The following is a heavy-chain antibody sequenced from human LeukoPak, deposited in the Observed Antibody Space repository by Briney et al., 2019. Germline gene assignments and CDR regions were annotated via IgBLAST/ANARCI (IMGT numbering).Heavy chain of an antibody. CDR3: ARGRYCSRNSCYNDSYYHGMDV. CDR2: INHSGST. D-gene: IGHD2-2*02. CDR1: GGSITSYY. J-gene: IGHJ6*02. V-gene: IGHV4-34*01. Sequence: SETLSLTCAVSGGSITSYYWSWIRQPPGKGLEWIGEINHSGSTNYNPSLTSRFTISVDTSKNQFSLKLSSLTAAAMALYYCARGRYCSRNSCYNDSYYHGMDVWGQGTTVTVSS.